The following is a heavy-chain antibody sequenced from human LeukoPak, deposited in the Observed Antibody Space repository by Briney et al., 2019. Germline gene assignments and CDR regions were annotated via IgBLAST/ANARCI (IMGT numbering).Heavy chain of an antibody. D-gene: IGHD3-22*01. CDR3: AREPYYYDSSGYSVDY. CDR2: IKQDGSEK. J-gene: IGHJ4*02. Sequence: GGSLRLSCAASGFTFSSYWMSWVRQAPGKGLEWVANIKQDGSEKYYVDSVKGRFTISRDNAKNSLYLQMNSLRAEDTAVYYCAREPYYYDSSGYSVDYWGQGTLVTVSS. CDR1: GFTFSSYW. V-gene: IGHV3-7*01.